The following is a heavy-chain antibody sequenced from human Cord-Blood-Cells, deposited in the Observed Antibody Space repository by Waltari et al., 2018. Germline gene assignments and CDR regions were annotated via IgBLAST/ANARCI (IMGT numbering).Heavy chain of an antibody. Sequence: QVQLQESGPGLVKPSETLSLTCTVSGGSVSSGSYYWSWIRQPPGKGLGWIGYIYYSGSTNYNPSLKSRVTISVDTSKNQFSLKLSSVTAADTAVYYCAREGRAFDYWGQGTLVTVSS. CDR3: AREGRAFDY. J-gene: IGHJ4*02. V-gene: IGHV4-61*01. D-gene: IGHD3-10*01. CDR2: IYYSGST. CDR1: GGSVSSGSYY.